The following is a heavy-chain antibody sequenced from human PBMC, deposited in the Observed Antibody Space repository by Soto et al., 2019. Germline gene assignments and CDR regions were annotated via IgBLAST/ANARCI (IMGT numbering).Heavy chain of an antibody. J-gene: IGHJ4*02. D-gene: IGHD2-15*01. CDR3: ARTDSMYGYSSGCSPFEY. Sequence: PGGSLRLSCAASGFTFSSFWIIWVRQAPGKGLEWVANIKQDGSEKYYVDSVKGRFTISRDNAKKSVYLQRNSLRAEDTAVYYCARTDSMYGYSSGCSPFEYWGQGT. CDR2: IKQDGSEK. CDR1: GFTFSSFW. V-gene: IGHV3-7*03.